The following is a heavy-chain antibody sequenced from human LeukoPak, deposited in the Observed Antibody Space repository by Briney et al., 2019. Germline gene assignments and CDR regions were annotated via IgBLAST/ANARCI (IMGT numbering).Heavy chain of an antibody. J-gene: IGHJ4*02. D-gene: IGHD3-10*01. CDR3: AREGGPGSIDVSGGYYYYFDY. CDR1: GFTFSSYA. CDR2: ISYDGSNK. Sequence: GGSLRLSCVASGFTFSSYAMHWVRQAPGKGLDWVAVISYDGSNKYYADSVKGRFTISRDDSKNTLYLQMNSLRDEDTAVYYCAREGGPGSIDVSGGYYYYFDYWGQGSLVTVSS. V-gene: IGHV3-30-3*01.